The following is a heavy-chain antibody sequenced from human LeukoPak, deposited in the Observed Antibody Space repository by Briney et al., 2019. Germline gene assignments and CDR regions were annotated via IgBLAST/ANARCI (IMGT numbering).Heavy chain of an antibody. CDR3: ARLDIGSCSGGACYGSF. V-gene: IGHV5-51*01. CDR1: GYSFTNFW. J-gene: IGHJ4*02. D-gene: IGHD2-15*01. CDR2: IYPDDSET. Sequence: GESLKISCNVSGYSFTNFWIAWVRQMPGKGLEWMGIIYPDDSETIYSPPFQGLVTISANNSITPAYVQWSSLKASDTSLYFCARLDIGSCSGGACYGSFWGQGTLVSVSS.